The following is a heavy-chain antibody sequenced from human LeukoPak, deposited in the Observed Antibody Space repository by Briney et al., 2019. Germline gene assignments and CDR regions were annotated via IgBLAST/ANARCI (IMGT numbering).Heavy chain of an antibody. V-gene: IGHV3-33*01. CDR1: GFTFSSYG. D-gene: IGHD3-22*01. J-gene: IGHJ5*02. Sequence: PGRSLRLSCAASGFTFSSYGMHWVRRAPGKGLEWVAVIWYDGSNKYYADSVKGRFTISRDNSKNTLYLQMNSLRAEDTAVYYCARGTFYPDSSSSYSPLNRWGQGTLVTVSS. CDR3: ARGTFYPDSSSSYSPLNR. CDR2: IWYDGSNK.